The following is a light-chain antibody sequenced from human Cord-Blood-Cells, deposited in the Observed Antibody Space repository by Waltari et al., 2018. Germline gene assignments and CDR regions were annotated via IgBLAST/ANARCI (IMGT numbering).Light chain of an antibody. CDR1: QSVSSY. CDR3: QQRSNWPLT. V-gene: IGKV3-11*01. CDR2: DAS. Sequence: EIQLTQSPATMTLSPGPRANLSSRASQSVSSYLAWYQQKPGQAPRLLIYDASNRATGIPARFSGSGSGTDFTLTISSLEPEDFAVYYCQQRSNWPLTFGGGTKVEIK. J-gene: IGKJ4*01.